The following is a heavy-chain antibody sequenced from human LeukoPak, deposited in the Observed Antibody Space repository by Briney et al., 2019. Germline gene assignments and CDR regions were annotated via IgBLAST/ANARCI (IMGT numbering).Heavy chain of an antibody. CDR3: ATIVIVKEALWNDF. J-gene: IGHJ4*02. CDR1: GYSLTKLP. Sequence: ASVKVSCKVSGYSLTKLPINWVRQPPGKGLEWMGGFDPEEGETIYSQKFQGRLTMTEDTSADTAYMELNNLRSEDTAVYYCATIVIVKEALWNDFWGQGTLVTVSS. V-gene: IGHV1-24*01. D-gene: IGHD2/OR15-2a*01. CDR2: FDPEEGET.